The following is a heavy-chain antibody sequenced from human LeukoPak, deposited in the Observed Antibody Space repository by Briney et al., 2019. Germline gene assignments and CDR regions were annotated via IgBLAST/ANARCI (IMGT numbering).Heavy chain of an antibody. CDR3: ARLRGSSSWYRE. D-gene: IGHD6-13*01. CDR1: GGSISSSSYY. V-gene: IGHV4-61*05. Sequence: SETLSLTCTVSGGSISSSSYYWSWIRQPPGKGLEWIGYIYYTGSTNYNPSLKSRVTISVDTSKNQFSLKLSSVTAADTAVYYCARLRGSSSWYREWGQGTLVTVSS. CDR2: IYYTGST. J-gene: IGHJ4*02.